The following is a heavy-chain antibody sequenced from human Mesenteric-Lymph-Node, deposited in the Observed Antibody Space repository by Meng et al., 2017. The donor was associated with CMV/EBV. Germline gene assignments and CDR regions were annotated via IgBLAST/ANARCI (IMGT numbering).Heavy chain of an antibody. V-gene: IGHV3-74*01. CDR3: ARDDDGPQAFDM. D-gene: IGHD3-16*01. J-gene: IGHJ3*02. Sequence: CAASGFTFSRYYMHWVLQAPGKGLVWVSYIKPDGPYTTYADSVRGRFTISRDNAKNTLYLQMNSLRAEDTAVYYCARDDDGPQAFDMWGQGTMVTVSS. CDR2: IKPDGPYT. CDR1: GFTFSRYY.